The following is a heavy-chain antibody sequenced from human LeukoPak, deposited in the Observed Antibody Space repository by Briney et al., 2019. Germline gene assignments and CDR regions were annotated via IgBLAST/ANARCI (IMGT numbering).Heavy chain of an antibody. CDR2: IYYSGST. D-gene: IGHD3-3*01. CDR1: GGSISSYY. V-gene: IGHV4-59*01. Sequence: PSETLSLTCTVSGGSISSYYWSWIRQPPGKGLEWLGYIYYSGSTNYNPSLKSRVTISVDTSKNQFSLKLSSVTAADTAVYYCARDPQPVLRFLEWLSPGWFDPWGQGTLVTVSS. J-gene: IGHJ5*02. CDR3: ARDPQPVLRFLEWLSPGWFDP.